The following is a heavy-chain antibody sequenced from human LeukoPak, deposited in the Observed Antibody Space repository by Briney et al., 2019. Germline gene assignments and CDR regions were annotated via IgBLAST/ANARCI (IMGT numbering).Heavy chain of an antibody. V-gene: IGHV3-30*03. Sequence: PGGSLRLSCVASGFIFSSYSMNWVRQAPGKGLEWVAVISYDGSNKYYADSVKGRFTISRDNSKNTLYLQMNSLRAEDTAVYYCARDPTYYDFWSGYYGDYWGQGTLVTVSS. CDR3: ARDPTYYDFWSGYYGDY. J-gene: IGHJ4*02. CDR1: GFIFSSYS. D-gene: IGHD3-3*01. CDR2: ISYDGSNK.